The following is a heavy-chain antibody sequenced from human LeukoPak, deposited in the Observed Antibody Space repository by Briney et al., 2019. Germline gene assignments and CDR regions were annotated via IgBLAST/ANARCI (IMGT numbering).Heavy chain of an antibody. CDR2: ISWNSGSI. CDR3: AKGLGRYFAWFPFGY. D-gene: IGHD3-9*01. Sequence: GGSLRLSCAASGFTFDDYAMHWVRQAPGKGLEWVSGISWNSGSIGYADSVKGRFTISRDNAKNSLYLQMNSLRAEDTALYYCAKGLGRYFAWFPFGYWGQGTLVTVSS. J-gene: IGHJ4*02. V-gene: IGHV3-9*01. CDR1: GFTFDDYA.